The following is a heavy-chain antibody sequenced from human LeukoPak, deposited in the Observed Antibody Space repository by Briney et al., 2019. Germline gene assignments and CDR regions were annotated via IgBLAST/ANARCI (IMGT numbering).Heavy chain of an antibody. J-gene: IGHJ5*02. Sequence: GGSLRLSGAASGFTISSYAMSWVRQAPGKGLEWVSAISGSGGITYYADSVKGRFIISRDNSKNTLYLQMNSLRAEDTAVYYCARTQYSSGWYNRFDPWGQGTLVSVSS. D-gene: IGHD6-19*01. CDR3: ARTQYSSGWYNRFDP. V-gene: IGHV3-23*01. CDR1: GFTISSYA. CDR2: ISGSGGIT.